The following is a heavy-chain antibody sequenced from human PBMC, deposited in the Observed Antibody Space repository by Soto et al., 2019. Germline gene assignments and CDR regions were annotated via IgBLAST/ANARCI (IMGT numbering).Heavy chain of an antibody. CDR3: TSPNIIAARLRTSYYYGMDV. CDR2: IRSKAYGGTT. Sequence: GGSLRLSCTASGFTFGDYAMSWFRQAPGKGLEWVGFIRSKAYGGTTEYAASVKGRFTISRDDSKSIAYLQMNSLKTEDTAVYYCTSPNIIAARLRTSYYYGMDVWGQGTTVTVPS. CDR1: GFTFGDYA. J-gene: IGHJ6*02. D-gene: IGHD6-6*01. V-gene: IGHV3-49*03.